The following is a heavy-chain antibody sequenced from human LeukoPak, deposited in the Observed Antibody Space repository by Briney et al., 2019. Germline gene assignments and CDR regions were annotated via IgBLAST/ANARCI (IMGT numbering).Heavy chain of an antibody. D-gene: IGHD3-10*01. CDR1: GFTFSSYS. V-gene: IGHV3-48*01. CDR2: ISSSSSTI. J-gene: IGHJ4*02. Sequence: GGSLRLSCAASGFTFSSYSMNWVRQAPGKGLEWVSYISSSSSTIYYADSVKGRFTISRDNAKNSLYLQMNSLRAEDTAVYYCARDRGLAIYYGSGGGESDYWGQGTLVTGSS. CDR3: ARDRGLAIYYGSGGGESDY.